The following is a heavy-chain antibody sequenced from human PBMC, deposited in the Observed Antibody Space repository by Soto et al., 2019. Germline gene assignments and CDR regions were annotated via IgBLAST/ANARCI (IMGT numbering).Heavy chain of an antibody. CDR3: ARVGDSSGHDAFDI. Sequence: QVQLQESGPGLVKPSGTLSLTCAVSGGSISSSNWWSWVRQPPGKGLEWIGEIYHSGSTNYNPSLKSRVTIPVDKSKNHFPLKLSSLTAADTAVYYCARVGDSSGHDAFDIWGQGTMVTVSS. CDR1: GGSISSSNW. J-gene: IGHJ3*02. V-gene: IGHV4-4*02. CDR2: IYHSGST. D-gene: IGHD3-22*01.